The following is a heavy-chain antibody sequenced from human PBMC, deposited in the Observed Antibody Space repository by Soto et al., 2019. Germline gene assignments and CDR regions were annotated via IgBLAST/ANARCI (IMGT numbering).Heavy chain of an antibody. J-gene: IGHJ4*02. CDR2: LYSGST. Sequence: QLQLQESGPGLVKPSETLSLTCAVSGASISRGGFHWGWIRQPPGQGLEWIGSLYSGSTYYNPSLKSRVTISADTSKGELALRLTSLTAADTAVYFCARRGSGPTFDYWGQGTLVTVSS. D-gene: IGHD3-10*01. V-gene: IGHV4-39*01. CDR3: ARRGSGPTFDY. CDR1: GASISRGGFH.